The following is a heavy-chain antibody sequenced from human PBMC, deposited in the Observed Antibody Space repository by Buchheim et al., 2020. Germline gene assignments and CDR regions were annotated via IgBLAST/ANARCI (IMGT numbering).Heavy chain of an antibody. CDR2: ISGSGGST. D-gene: IGHD5-18*01. Sequence: EVQLLESGGGLVQPGGSLRLSCAASGFTFSSYAMSWVRQAPGKGLEWVSAISGSGGSTYYADSVKGRFTISRDNSKNTLYLQMNSLRAEDTAVYYCAKDQGFFAAMDHGAPGGYFDYWGQGTL. CDR3: AKDQGFFAAMDHGAPGGYFDY. V-gene: IGHV3-23*01. J-gene: IGHJ4*02. CDR1: GFTFSSYA.